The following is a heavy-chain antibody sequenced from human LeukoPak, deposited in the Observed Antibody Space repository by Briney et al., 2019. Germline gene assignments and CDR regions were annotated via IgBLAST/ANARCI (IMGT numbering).Heavy chain of an antibody. CDR3: ARVTPGGYEGFDWLENFDY. D-gene: IGHD3-9*01. CDR2: INPNSGGT. CDR1: GYTFTGYY. J-gene: IGHJ4*02. Sequence: ASVKVSCKASGYTFTGYYMHWVRQAPGQGLEWMGWINPNSGGTNYAQKFQGRVTMTRDTSISTAYMELSRLRSDDTAVYYCARVTPGGYEGFDWLENFDYWGQGTLVTVSS. V-gene: IGHV1-2*02.